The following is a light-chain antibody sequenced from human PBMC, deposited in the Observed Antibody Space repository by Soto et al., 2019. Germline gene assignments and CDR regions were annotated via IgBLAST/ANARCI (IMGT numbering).Light chain of an antibody. CDR2: GAS. Sequence: EIVLTQSPATLSLSPGERATLSCRASQSVSSYSAWYQHKPGQAPRLLIYGASNRATDIPARFSGRGSGTDFTLTISSLESGDSAIYYCQQRDKWPRTFGQGTKLEIK. V-gene: IGKV3-11*01. CDR3: QQRDKWPRT. CDR1: QSVSSY. J-gene: IGKJ2*01.